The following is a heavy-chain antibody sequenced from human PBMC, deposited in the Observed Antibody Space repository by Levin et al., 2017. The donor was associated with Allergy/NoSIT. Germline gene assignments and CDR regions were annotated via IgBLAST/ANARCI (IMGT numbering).Heavy chain of an antibody. CDR2: ISSTGGAT. V-gene: IGHV3-23*01. D-gene: IGHD3-10*01. J-gene: IGHJ5*02. Sequence: GGSLRLSCAASGFTFSTYAMHWVRQAPGKGLEWVSGISSTGGATYYADSVKGRLTISRDNSKNTVYLQMNGLTAADTAVYYCAKGSQGAAWYNWFDPWGQGTLVTVSS. CDR3: AKGSQGAAWYNWFDP. CDR1: GFTFSTYA.